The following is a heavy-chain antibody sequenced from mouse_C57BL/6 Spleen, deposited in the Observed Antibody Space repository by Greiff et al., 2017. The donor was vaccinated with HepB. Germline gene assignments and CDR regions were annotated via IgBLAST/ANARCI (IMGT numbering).Heavy chain of an antibody. D-gene: IGHD1-1*01. CDR1: GYTFTEYT. J-gene: IGHJ1*03. V-gene: IGHV1-62-2*01. CDR3: ARHPAITTVVSTRYFDV. CDR2: FYPGSGSI. Sequence: QVTLKESGAELVKPGESVKLSCKASGYTFTEYTIHWVKQRSGQGLEWIGWFYPGSGSIKYIEKFKDKATLTADKSSSTVYMELSRLTSEDSAVYFCARHPAITTVVSTRYFDVWGTGTTVTVSS.